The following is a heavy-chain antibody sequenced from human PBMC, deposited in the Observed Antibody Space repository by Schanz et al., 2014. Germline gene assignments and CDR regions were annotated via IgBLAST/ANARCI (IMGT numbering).Heavy chain of an antibody. V-gene: IGHV3-21*02. J-gene: IGHJ4*02. CDR2: ISSSSSYI. D-gene: IGHD3-10*01. CDR3: AKDQGSYGSGSYSYFDY. Sequence: EVQLVESGGGLVKPGGSLRLSCAASGFTFSTYYMNWVRQAPGKGLEWVSSISSSSSYISYADSVKGRFTISRDNAKNSLYLQMNSLRAEDTAVYYCAKDQGSYGSGSYSYFDYWGQGTLVTVSS. CDR1: GFTFSTYY.